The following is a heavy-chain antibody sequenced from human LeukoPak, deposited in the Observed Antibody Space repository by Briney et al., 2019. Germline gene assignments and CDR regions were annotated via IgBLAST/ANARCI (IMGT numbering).Heavy chain of an antibody. CDR3: AKDRHYSSNLFDY. J-gene: IGHJ4*02. V-gene: IGHV3-30*18. CDR1: GFTFSSYD. Sequence: GRSLRLSCAASGFTFSSYDMHWVRQAPGKGLEWVAVIPYDGRNTYYADSVKGRLTISRDNSKNTLYLQMNSLRAEDTAVYFCAKDRHYSSNLFDYWGQGTLVTVSS. D-gene: IGHD6-19*01. CDR2: IPYDGRNT.